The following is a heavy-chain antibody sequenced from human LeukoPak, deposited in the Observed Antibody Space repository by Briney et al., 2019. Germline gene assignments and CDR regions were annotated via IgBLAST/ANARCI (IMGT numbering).Heavy chain of an antibody. CDR3: ARETEFYYGGLQDY. J-gene: IGHJ4*02. Sequence: PSQTLSLTCTVSGGSISSGGYYWSWIRQHPGKGLEWIGYIYYSGSTCYNPSLKSRITISVDTSKNQFSLKLSSVTAADTAVYYCARETEFYYGGLQDYWGQGTLVTVSS. CDR1: GGSISSGGYY. D-gene: IGHD4-23*01. V-gene: IGHV4-31*03. CDR2: IYYSGST.